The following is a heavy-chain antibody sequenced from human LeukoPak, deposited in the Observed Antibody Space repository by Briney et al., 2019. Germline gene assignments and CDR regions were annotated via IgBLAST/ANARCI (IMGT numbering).Heavy chain of an antibody. V-gene: IGHV4-4*07. J-gene: IGHJ4*02. Sequence: PSETLSLTCSVSGGSISNYYWSWVRQPAGKGLEWIGRISSTGSTNYNPSLKSRVTMSVDTSKNQFSLKLTSVTAADTAVFYCARRGKTGYFDYWGQRTLVTVSS. D-gene: IGHD3-10*01. CDR1: GGSISNYY. CDR3: ARRGKTGYFDY. CDR2: ISSTGST.